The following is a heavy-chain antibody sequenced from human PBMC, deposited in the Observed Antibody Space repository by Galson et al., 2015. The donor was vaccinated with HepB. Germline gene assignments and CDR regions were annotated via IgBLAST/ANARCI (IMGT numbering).Heavy chain of an antibody. J-gene: IGHJ5*02. CDR2: IWYDGSNE. V-gene: IGHV3-33*06. Sequence: SLRLSCAASGFTFSNYGMHWVRQTPGKGLEWVAVIWYDGSNEYYADSVKGRFTISRDNSKNTLYLQMNSLRAEDTAVYYCAKDRTYSGFANWFDPWGQGALVTVSS. CDR1: GFTFSNYG. D-gene: IGHD5-12*01. CDR3: AKDRTYSGFANWFDP.